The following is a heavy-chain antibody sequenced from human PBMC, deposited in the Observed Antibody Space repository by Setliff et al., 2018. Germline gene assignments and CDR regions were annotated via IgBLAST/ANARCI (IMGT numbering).Heavy chain of an antibody. CDR1: GGFTSSFC. D-gene: IGHD3-16*01. J-gene: IGHJ5*02. V-gene: IGHV4-59*01. CDR2: VDHSGST. Sequence: SETLSLTCTISGGFTSSFCWSWIRQAPGKGLEWIGYVDHSGSTNFSPSLKSRGTISVDTSKTQVSLTLTSVTAADTAVYYCARDYQGGWFDPWGPGTLVTSPQ. CDR3: ARDYQGGWFDP.